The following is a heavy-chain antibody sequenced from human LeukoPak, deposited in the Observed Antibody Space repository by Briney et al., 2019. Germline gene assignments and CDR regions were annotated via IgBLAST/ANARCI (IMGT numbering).Heavy chain of an antibody. CDR1: GFTFSSYG. Sequence: PGGSLRLSCAASGFTFSSYGMHWVRQAPGKGLEWVAVISYGGSNKYYADSVKGRFTISRDNSKNTLYLQMNSLRAEDTAVYYCARVSRTGYSSGCFDYWGQGTLVTVSS. CDR2: ISYGGSNK. CDR3: ARVSRTGYSSGCFDY. J-gene: IGHJ4*02. D-gene: IGHD6-19*01. V-gene: IGHV3-30*19.